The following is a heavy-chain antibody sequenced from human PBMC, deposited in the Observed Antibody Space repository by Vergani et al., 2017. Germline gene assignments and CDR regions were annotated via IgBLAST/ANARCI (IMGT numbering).Heavy chain of an antibody. J-gene: IGHJ6*03. Sequence: QVQLQESGPGLVKPSQTLSLTCTVSGGSISSDTYYWSWIRQPAGKGLEWIGRIYTSGSTNYNPFLKSRVTMSVDTSKNQFSLKLSSVTAADTAVYYCAREEPWNYIPYYYYMDIWGKGTTVTVSS. D-gene: IGHD1-7*01. V-gene: IGHV4-61*02. CDR1: GGSISSDTYY. CDR3: AREEPWNYIPYYYYMDI. CDR2: IYTSGST.